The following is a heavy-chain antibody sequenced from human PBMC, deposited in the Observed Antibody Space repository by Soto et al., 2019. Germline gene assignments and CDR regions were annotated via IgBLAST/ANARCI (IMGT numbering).Heavy chain of an antibody. CDR1: GFTFSNYA. D-gene: IGHD3-22*01. J-gene: IGHJ4*02. Sequence: PGGSLRLSCAASGFTFSNYAMNWVRQAPGKGLEWVSGIVGSGASTNYADSVKGRFTISRDNSKNTLYLHMNGLRAEDTATYYCAKLPSSGFYYFDYWGQGT. CDR3: AKLPSSGFYYFDY. V-gene: IGHV3-23*01. CDR2: IVGSGAST.